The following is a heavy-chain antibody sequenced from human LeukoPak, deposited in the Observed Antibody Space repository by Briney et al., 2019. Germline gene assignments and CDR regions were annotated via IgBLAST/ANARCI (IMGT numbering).Heavy chain of an antibody. D-gene: IGHD6-13*01. V-gene: IGHV4-39*07. CDR3: ARPRRGDSTSWYVDF. CDR2: IYYSGST. CDR1: GGSISSGAYY. Sequence: SETLSLTCTVSGGSISSGAYYWGWIRQPPGKGLEWIGNIYYSGSTYYNPSLKSRITISVDTSKNQFSLKLSSVTAADTAVYFCARPRRGDSTSWYVDFWGQGTLVTVSS. J-gene: IGHJ4*02.